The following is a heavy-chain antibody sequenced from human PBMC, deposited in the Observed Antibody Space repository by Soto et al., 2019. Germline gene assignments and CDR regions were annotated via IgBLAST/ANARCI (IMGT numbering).Heavy chain of an antibody. Sequence: QVQLVESGGGVVQPGRSLRLSCAASGFTFSSYGMHWVRQAPGKGLEWVAVISYDGSNKYYADSVKGRFTISRDNSKNTLYLQMNSLIAEDTAVYYCAKDRWEKYSSSSAGDYWGQGTLVTVSS. V-gene: IGHV3-30*18. J-gene: IGHJ4*02. CDR3: AKDRWEKYSSSSAGDY. D-gene: IGHD6-6*01. CDR2: ISYDGSNK. CDR1: GFTFSSYG.